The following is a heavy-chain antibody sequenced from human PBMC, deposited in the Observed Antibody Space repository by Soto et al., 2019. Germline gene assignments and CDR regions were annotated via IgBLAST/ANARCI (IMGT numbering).Heavy chain of an antibody. CDR2: IYYSGST. D-gene: IGHD5-18*01. CDR3: ARRIYGYVNDFDY. CDR1: GGSISSSGGY. Sequence: SETLCLTCTVAGGSISSSGGYWGWIRKPPGKGLEWIGSIYYSGSTYYNPSLKSRVTISVDTSKNQFSLKLSSVTAADTAVYYCARRIYGYVNDFDYWGQGTLVTVSS. J-gene: IGHJ4*02. V-gene: IGHV4-39*01.